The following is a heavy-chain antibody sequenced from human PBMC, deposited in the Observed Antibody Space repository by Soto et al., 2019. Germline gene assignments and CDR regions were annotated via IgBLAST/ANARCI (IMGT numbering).Heavy chain of an antibody. CDR1: GFTFSNYA. V-gene: IGHV3-23*01. D-gene: IGHD1-26*01. CDR2: ISGGDGST. Sequence: GGSLRLSCAASGFTFSNYAMSWVRQAPGKGLEWVSAISGGDGSTYYADSVKGRFTISRDNSKNTLYLQVNSLRAEDTAVYYCAIGPTLATGGYWGQGTLVTVSS. J-gene: IGHJ4*02. CDR3: AIGPTLATGGY.